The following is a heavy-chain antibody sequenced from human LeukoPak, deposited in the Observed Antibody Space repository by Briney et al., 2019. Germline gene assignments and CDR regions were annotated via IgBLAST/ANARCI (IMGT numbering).Heavy chain of an antibody. CDR1: GYTFTDYY. J-gene: IGHJ5*02. V-gene: IGHV1-2*06. CDR2: INPNTGDT. Sequence: ASVKVSCKASGYTFTDYYIHWVRQAPGQGLEWLGRINPNTGDTTYAQKFQGRVTMTRDTSVNTAYLGLSRLRSDDTAVYYCARAYSGYTPPFDPWGQGTLVTVSS. D-gene: IGHD3-16*02. CDR3: ARAYSGYTPPFDP.